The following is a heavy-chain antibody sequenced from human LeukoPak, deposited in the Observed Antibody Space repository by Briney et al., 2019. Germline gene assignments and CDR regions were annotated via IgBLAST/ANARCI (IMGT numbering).Heavy chain of an antibody. D-gene: IGHD6-13*01. V-gene: IGHV3-9*01. Sequence: PGGSLRLSCAASGFTFDDYAMHWVRQAPGKGLEWVSGISWNSGSIGYADSVKGRFTISRDNSKNTLYLQMNSLRAEDTAVYYCAREVSSSFDYWGQGTLVTVSS. CDR1: GFTFDDYA. CDR2: ISWNSGSI. J-gene: IGHJ4*02. CDR3: AREVSSSFDY.